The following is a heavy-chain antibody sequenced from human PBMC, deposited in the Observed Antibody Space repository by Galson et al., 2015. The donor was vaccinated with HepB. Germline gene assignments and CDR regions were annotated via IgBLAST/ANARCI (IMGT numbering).Heavy chain of an antibody. D-gene: IGHD3-9*01. Sequence: SVKVSCKASGYTFTSYAMHWVRQAPGQRLEWMGWINAGNGNTKYSQKFQGRVTITRDTSASTAYMELSSLRSEDTAVYYCAREPRLDWLGFSYYGMDVWGQGTTVTVSS. V-gene: IGHV1-3*01. CDR2: INAGNGNT. CDR1: GYTFTSYA. J-gene: IGHJ6*02. CDR3: AREPRLDWLGFSYYGMDV.